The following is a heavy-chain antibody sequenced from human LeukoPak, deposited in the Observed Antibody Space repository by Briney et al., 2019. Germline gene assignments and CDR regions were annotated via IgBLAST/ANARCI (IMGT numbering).Heavy chain of an antibody. CDR3: IPYYYDSSRRWYFDL. Sequence: SETLSLTCAVYGGSFSGYYWGWIRQPPGMGLEWVASISYSGTTYYHPSLESRVTISVDTSKNQFSLRLNSVTAADTAVYYCIPYYYDSSRRWYFDLWGRGTLVTVSS. CDR1: GGSFSGYY. V-gene: IGHV4-39*01. D-gene: IGHD3-22*01. CDR2: ISYSGTT. J-gene: IGHJ2*01.